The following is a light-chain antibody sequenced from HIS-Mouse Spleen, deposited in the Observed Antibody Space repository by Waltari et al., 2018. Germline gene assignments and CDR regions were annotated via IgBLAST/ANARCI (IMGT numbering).Light chain of an antibody. CDR2: RNN. Sequence: QSVLTQPPSASGTPGQRVPISCSGSSSNIGSNYVYWYQQLPGTAPKRLIYRNNQRPSGVPDRFSGSKSGTSASLAISGLRSEDEADYYCAAWDDSLSGPVFGGGTKLTVL. V-gene: IGLV1-47*01. J-gene: IGLJ3*02. CDR3: AAWDDSLSGPV. CDR1: SSNIGSNY.